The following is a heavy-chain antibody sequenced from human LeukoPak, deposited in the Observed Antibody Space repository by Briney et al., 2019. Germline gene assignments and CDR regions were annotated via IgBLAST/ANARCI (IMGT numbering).Heavy chain of an antibody. V-gene: IGHV4-39*07. D-gene: IGHD3-10*01. CDR1: GGSISSSSYY. Sequence: SETLSLTCTVSGGSISSSSYYWGWIRQPPGKGLEWIGSIYYSGSTYYNPSLKSRVTISVDTSKNQFSLKLSSVTAADTAVYYCARGGGYGSGSYSTNFVYWGQGTLVTVSS. J-gene: IGHJ4*02. CDR3: ARGGGYGSGSYSTNFVY. CDR2: IYYSGST.